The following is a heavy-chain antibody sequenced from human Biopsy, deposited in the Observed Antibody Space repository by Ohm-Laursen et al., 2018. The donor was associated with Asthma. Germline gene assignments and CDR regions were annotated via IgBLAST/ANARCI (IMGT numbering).Heavy chain of an antibody. V-gene: IGHV4-39*02. Sequence: SDTLPLTWIVSGDAMSTSGSYWGWIRQSPGKGLEWIGSIYYSGRTYYNPSLESRVTISADTSKNHFSLKVTSVTAADTAVYYCARAVSSSSYWYFDLWGRGDLVTVSS. D-gene: IGHD6-6*01. J-gene: IGHJ2*01. CDR3: ARAVSSSSYWYFDL. CDR1: GDAMSTSGSY. CDR2: IYYSGRT.